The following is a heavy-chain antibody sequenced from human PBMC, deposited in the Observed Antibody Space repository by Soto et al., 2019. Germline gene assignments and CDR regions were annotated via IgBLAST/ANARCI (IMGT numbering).Heavy chain of an antibody. CDR2: ISYDGSNK. CDR3: AKDLPRYFDWLLPNYYYYGMDV. Sequence: VGSLRLSCAASGFTFSSYGMHWVRQAPGKGLEWVAVISYDGSNKYYADSVKGRFTISRDNSKNTLYLQMNSLRAEDTAVYYCAKDLPRYFDWLLPNYYYYGMDVWGQGTTVTVSS. V-gene: IGHV3-30*18. J-gene: IGHJ6*02. CDR1: GFTFSSYG. D-gene: IGHD3-9*01.